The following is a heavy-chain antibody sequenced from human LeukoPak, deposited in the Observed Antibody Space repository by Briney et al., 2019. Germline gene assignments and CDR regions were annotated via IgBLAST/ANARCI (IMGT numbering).Heavy chain of an antibody. CDR2: IYYSGST. Sequence: PSETLSLTCTVSGGSISSSSYYWGWIRQPPGKGLEWIGSIYYSGSTYYNPSLKSRVTISVDTSKNQFSLKLSSVTAADTAAYYCARGEWLAHYFDYWGQGTLVTVSS. J-gene: IGHJ4*02. CDR1: GGSISSSSYY. CDR3: ARGEWLAHYFDY. D-gene: IGHD6-19*01. V-gene: IGHV4-39*01.